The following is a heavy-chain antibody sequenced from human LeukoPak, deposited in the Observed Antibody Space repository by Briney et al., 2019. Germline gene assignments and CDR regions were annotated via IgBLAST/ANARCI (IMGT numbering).Heavy chain of an antibody. CDR3: ARTLYIAAAPGGFDY. V-gene: IGHV1-2*02. CDR1: GYTFTGYY. D-gene: IGHD6-13*01. J-gene: IGHJ4*02. Sequence: ASVKVSCKASGYTFTGYYMHWVRQAPGQGLEWMGWINPDSGGTNSAQMFQGRVTMTRDTSTGTVYMELSRLRSDDTAVYYCARTLYIAAAPGGFDYWGQGTLVTVSS. CDR2: INPDSGGT.